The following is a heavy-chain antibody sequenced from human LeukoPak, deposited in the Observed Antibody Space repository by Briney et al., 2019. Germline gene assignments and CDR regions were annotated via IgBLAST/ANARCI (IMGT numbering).Heavy chain of an antibody. V-gene: IGHV3-30*18. D-gene: IGHD3-3*01. CDR1: GFTFSSYG. J-gene: IGHJ4*02. CDR3: AKEGSIFGVVIRPYYFDY. CDR2: ISYDGSNK. Sequence: GGSLRLSCAASGFTFSSYGMHWVRQPPGKGLEWVAVISYDGSNKYYADSVKGRFTISRDNSKNTLYLQMNSLRAEDTAVYYCAKEGSIFGVVIRPYYFDYWGQGTLVTVSS.